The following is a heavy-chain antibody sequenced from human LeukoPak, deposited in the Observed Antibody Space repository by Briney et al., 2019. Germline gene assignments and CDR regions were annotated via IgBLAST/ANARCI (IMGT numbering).Heavy chain of an antibody. V-gene: IGHV4-31*03. CDR1: GGSISSGGYY. CDR2: IYYSGST. J-gene: IGHJ4*02. CDR3: AREPLGSSSWYDGLDY. D-gene: IGHD6-13*01. Sequence: ASETLSLTCTVSGGSISSGGYYWSWIRQHPGKGLEWIGYIYYSGSTYYNPSLKSRVTISVDTSKNQFSLKLSSVTAADTAVYYCAREPLGSSSWYDGLDYWGQGTLVTVSS.